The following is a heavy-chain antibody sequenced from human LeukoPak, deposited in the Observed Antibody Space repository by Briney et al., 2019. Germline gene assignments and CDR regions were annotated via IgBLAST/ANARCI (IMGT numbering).Heavy chain of an antibody. CDR3: ARRVEGSSTSCVWFDP. CDR2: IYYSGRT. D-gene: IGHD2-2*01. V-gene: IGHV4-39*01. CDR1: GGSISSSSYY. J-gene: IGHJ5*02. Sequence: SETLSLTCTVSGGSISSSSYYWGWIRQPPGKGLEWIGSIYYSGRTYYNPSLKSRVTISVDTSKNQFSLKLSSVTAADTAVYYCARRVEGSSTSCVWFDPWGQGTLVTVSS.